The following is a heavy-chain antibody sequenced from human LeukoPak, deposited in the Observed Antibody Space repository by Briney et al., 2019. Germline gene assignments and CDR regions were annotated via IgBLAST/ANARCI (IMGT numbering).Heavy chain of an antibody. J-gene: IGHJ4*02. D-gene: IGHD1-26*01. V-gene: IGHV3-23*01. CDR1: GFTFSSYA. Sequence: GGSLRLSCAASGFTFSSYAMSWVRQAPGKGLEWVSAISGSGGSTYYADSVKGRFTISRDNSKNTLYLQMNSLRAEDTAVYYCAKWGGYAGATTGVLDYWGQGTLVTVSS. CDR2: ISGSGGST. CDR3: AKWGGYAGATTGVLDY.